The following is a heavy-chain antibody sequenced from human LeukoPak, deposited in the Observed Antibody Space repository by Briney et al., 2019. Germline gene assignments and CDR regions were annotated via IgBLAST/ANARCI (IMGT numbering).Heavy chain of an antibody. V-gene: IGHV3-21*03. CDR2: ISSSSSYI. D-gene: IGHD2-15*01. CDR1: GFTFSRYS. CDR3: ARDEGFCSGGRCHISGFDY. Sequence: PGGSLRLSCAASGFTFSRYSMNWVRQAPGKGLEWVSSISSSSSYIYYADSVEGRFTISRHNAKNSLYLEMNSLRAEDTAVYYCARDEGFCSGGRCHISGFDYWGQGILVTVSS. J-gene: IGHJ4*02.